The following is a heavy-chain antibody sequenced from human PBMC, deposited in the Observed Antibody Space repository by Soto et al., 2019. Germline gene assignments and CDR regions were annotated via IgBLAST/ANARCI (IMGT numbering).Heavy chain of an antibody. V-gene: IGHV3-23*01. J-gene: IGHJ6*03. CDR1: GFTFSSYA. D-gene: IGHD6-6*01. CDR2: ISGSGGST. Sequence: GSLRLSCAASGFTFSSYAMSWVRQAPGKGLEWVSVISGSGGSTYYADSVKGRFTISRGNSKNTLYLQMNSLRAEDTAVYYCARDCEQLGLYYYYYMDVWGKGTTVTVSS. CDR3: ARDCEQLGLYYYYYMDV.